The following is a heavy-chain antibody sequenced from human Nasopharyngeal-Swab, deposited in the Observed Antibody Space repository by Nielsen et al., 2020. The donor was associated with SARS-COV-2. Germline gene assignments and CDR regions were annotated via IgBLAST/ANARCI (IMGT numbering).Heavy chain of an antibody. CDR1: GGSISTYY. D-gene: IGHD6-6*01. CDR2: IYYSGST. J-gene: IGHJ4*02. CDR3: ARSRRTSYSSSYYFDY. V-gene: IGHV4-59*08. Sequence: SETLSLTCTVSGGSISTYYWTWIRQPPGKGLEWIGYIYYSGSTNYNPSLKTRITISVDTSKNKFSLKLSSMTAADTAVYYCARSRRTSYSSSYYFDYWGQGTLVTVSS.